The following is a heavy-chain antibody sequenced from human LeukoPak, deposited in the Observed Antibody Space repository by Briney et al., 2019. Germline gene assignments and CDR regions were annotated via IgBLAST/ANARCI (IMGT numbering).Heavy chain of an antibody. Sequence: GGSLRLSCAASGFTFSSYWMSWVRQAPGKGLEWVSAISGSGGNTYYADSVKGRFTISRDNSKNTLYLQMNSLRAEDTAVYYCAKDRRAGSYDYWGQGTLVTVSS. CDR2: ISGSGGNT. CDR3: AKDRRAGSYDY. D-gene: IGHD3-10*01. CDR1: GFTFSSYW. J-gene: IGHJ4*02. V-gene: IGHV3-23*01.